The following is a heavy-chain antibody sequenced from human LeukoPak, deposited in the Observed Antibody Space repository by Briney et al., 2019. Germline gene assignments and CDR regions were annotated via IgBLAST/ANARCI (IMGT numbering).Heavy chain of an antibody. CDR2: ISSSSSYI. D-gene: IGHD6-19*01. J-gene: IGHJ4*02. CDR3: ARDLDGGIAVAGGFDY. CDR1: GFTFSSYS. Sequence: GGSLRLSCAASGFTFSSYSMNWVRQAPGKGLEWVSSISSSSSYIYYGDSVKGRFTISRDNAKNSLYLQMNSPRAEDTAVYYCARDLDGGIAVAGGFDYWGQGTLVTVSS. V-gene: IGHV3-21*01.